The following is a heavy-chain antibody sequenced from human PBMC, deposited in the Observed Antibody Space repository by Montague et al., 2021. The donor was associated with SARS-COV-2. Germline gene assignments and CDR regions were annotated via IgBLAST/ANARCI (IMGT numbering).Heavy chain of an antibody. CDR1: GYSISSGYY. CDR3: ARSQDCSTTSCHFDY. D-gene: IGHD2-2*01. J-gene: IGHJ4*02. Sequence: SETLSLTCTVSGYSISSGYYWGWIRQPPSKGLEWIGSIYHSGSTXXNPXXXSRVTISVDTSKNQFSLKLISVTAADTAVYYCARSQDCSTTSCHFDYWGQGTLVTVSS. V-gene: IGHV4-38-2*02. CDR2: IYHSGST.